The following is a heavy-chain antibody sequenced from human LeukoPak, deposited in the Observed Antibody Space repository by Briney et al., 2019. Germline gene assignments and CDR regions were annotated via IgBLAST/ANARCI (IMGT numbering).Heavy chain of an antibody. V-gene: IGHV4-59*01. CDR1: GFSFSGYY. CDR3: ARVIGGNANGAFDI. J-gene: IGHJ3*02. Sequence: PSETLSLTCTVSGFSFSGYYWSWIRQPPGKGLEWIGYIYYSGSTNYNPSLKSRVTISVDTSKNQFSLKLSSVTAADTAVYYCARVIGGNANGAFDIWGQGTMVTVSS. D-gene: IGHD2-8*01. CDR2: IYYSGST.